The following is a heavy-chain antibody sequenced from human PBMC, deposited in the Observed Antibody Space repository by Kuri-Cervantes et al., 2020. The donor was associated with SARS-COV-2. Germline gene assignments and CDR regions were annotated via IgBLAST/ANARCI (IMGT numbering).Heavy chain of an antibody. CDR2: INPNSGGT. D-gene: IGHD3-3*01. J-gene: IGHJ4*02. Sequence: ASVKVSCKASGYTFTGYYMHWVRQAPGQGLEWMGWINPNSGGTNYAQKFQGRVTMTRDTSISTAYMELSRLRSDDTAVYYCARTRAYFGVVIIYYFDYWGQGTLVTVSS. CDR1: GYTFTGYY. V-gene: IGHV1-2*02. CDR3: ARTRAYFGVVIIYYFDY.